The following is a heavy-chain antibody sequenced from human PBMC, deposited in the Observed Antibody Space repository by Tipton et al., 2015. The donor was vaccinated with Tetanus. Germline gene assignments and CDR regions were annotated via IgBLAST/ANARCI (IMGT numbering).Heavy chain of an antibody. CDR1: GSTFREYW. Sequence: SLRLSCAASGSTFREYWMSWVRQAPGKGLEWVANIKQDGTDYRYVDSVKGRFTISRDNAKNSLYPQMNSLSADDTAVYYCGKQNGGRWVVDHWGQGTLVTVSS. D-gene: IGHD4-23*01. J-gene: IGHJ4*02. CDR2: IKQDGTDY. V-gene: IGHV3-7*03. CDR3: GKQNGGRWVVDH.